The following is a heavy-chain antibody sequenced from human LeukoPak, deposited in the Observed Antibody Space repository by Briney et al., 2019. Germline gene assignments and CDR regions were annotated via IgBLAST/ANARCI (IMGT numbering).Heavy chain of an antibody. CDR3: AREQGDAFDI. Sequence: PGGSLRLSCAASGFTVSSNYTSWVRQAPGKGLEWVSVIYSGGSTYYADSVKGRFTISRDNAKNSLYLQMNSLRAEDTAVYYCAREQGDAFDIWGQGTMVTVSS. CDR2: IYSGGST. V-gene: IGHV3-66*01. J-gene: IGHJ3*02. CDR1: GFTVSSNY.